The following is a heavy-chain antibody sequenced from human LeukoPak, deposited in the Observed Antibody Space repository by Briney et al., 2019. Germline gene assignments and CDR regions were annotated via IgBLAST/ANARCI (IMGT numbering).Heavy chain of an antibody. CDR3: ARRGECSGGSCYQAGWFDP. CDR2: ISSSSSYI. D-gene: IGHD2-15*01. CDR1: GFTFSSYE. Sequence: GGSLRLSCAASGFTFSSYEMNWVRQAPGKGLEWVSSISSSSSYIYYADSVKGRFTISRDNAKNSLYLQMNSLRAEDTAVYYCARRGECSGGSCYQAGWFDPWGQGTLVTVSS. J-gene: IGHJ5*02. V-gene: IGHV3-21*01.